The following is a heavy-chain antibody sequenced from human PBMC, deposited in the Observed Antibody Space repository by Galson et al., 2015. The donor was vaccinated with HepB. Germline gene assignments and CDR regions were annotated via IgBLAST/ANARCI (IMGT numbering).Heavy chain of an antibody. J-gene: IGHJ4*02. CDR3: AKDAGPHYSDSSGFDD. D-gene: IGHD3-22*01. CDR1: GFTFNESD. V-gene: IGHV3-30*18. CDR2: ISSDGSNK. Sequence: SLRLSCAASGFTFNESDMHWVRQAPGKGLEWLTLISSDGSNKYYTDSVTGRFTISRDNSKNTLYLQMNSLRAEDTAVYYCAKDAGPHYSDSSGFDDWGRGTLVTVSS.